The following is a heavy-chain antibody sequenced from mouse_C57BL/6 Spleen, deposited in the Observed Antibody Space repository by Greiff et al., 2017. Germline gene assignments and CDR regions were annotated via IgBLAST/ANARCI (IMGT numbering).Heavy chain of an antibody. CDR2: IYPGDGDT. Sequence: VQRVESGAELVKPGASVKISCKASGYAFSSYWMNWVKQRPGKGLEWIGQIYPGDGDTNYNGKFKGKATLTADKASSTAYMQLSSLTSEDSAVYFCARDNGSSYEGYFEVWGTGTTVTVSS. J-gene: IGHJ1*03. D-gene: IGHD1-1*01. CDR3: ARDNGSSYEGYFEV. V-gene: IGHV1-80*01. CDR1: GYAFSSYW.